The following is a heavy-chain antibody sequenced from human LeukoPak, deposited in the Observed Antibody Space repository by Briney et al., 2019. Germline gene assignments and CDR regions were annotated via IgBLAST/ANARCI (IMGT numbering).Heavy chain of an antibody. J-gene: IGHJ3*02. Sequence: PGGSLRLSCAASGFTFSSYSMNWVRQAPGKGLEWVSSISSSSSYIYYADSVKGRFTISRDNAKNSLYLQMNSLRAEDTAVYYCARDPCSSSWLRGDAFDTWGQGTMVTVSS. CDR2: ISSSSSYI. CDR1: GFTFSSYS. V-gene: IGHV3-21*01. CDR3: ARDPCSSSWLRGDAFDT. D-gene: IGHD6-13*01.